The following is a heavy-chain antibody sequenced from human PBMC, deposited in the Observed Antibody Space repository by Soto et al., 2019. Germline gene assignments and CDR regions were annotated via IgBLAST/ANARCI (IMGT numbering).Heavy chain of an antibody. CDR2: TYHTGST. CDR3: VIIGNPDASLYFDY. V-gene: IGHV4-31*03. J-gene: IGHJ4*02. Sequence: QVQLQESGPGLVKPSQTLSLTCTVSGGSLSIGVYYWNWIRQHPGKGLEWIGYTYHTGSTYYNPSLESRVTISVDPFKTQISLKLSSVTAAGTGVYYCVIIGNPDASLYFDYWGQGTLVTVSS. CDR1: GGSLSIGVYY. D-gene: IGHD2-2*01.